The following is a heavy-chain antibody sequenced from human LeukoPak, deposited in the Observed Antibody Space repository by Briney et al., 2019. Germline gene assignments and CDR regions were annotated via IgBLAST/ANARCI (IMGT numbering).Heavy chain of an antibody. V-gene: IGHV1-46*01. CDR3: ARVPLGYFDY. Sequence: GASVKVSCKASGYTFTSYDINWVRQAPGQGLEWMGIINPSGGSTSYAQKFQGRVTMTRDMSTSTAYMELRSLRSDDTAVYYCARVPLGYFDYWGQGTLVTVSS. J-gene: IGHJ4*02. CDR1: GYTFTSYD. CDR2: INPSGGST.